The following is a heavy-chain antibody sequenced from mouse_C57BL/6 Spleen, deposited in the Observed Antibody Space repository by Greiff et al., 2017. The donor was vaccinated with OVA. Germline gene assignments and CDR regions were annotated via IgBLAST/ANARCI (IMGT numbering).Heavy chain of an antibody. V-gene: IGHV1-42*01. CDR1: GYSFTGYY. D-gene: IGHD2-4*01. CDR3: ARSHYDYEAWFAY. J-gene: IGHJ3*01. Sequence: VQLQQSGPELVKPGASVKISCKASGYSFTGYYMNWVKQSPEKSLEWIGEINPSTGGTTYNQKFKAKATLTVDKSSSTAYMQLKSLTSEDSAVYYCARSHYDYEAWFAYWGQGTLVTVSA. CDR2: INPSTGGT.